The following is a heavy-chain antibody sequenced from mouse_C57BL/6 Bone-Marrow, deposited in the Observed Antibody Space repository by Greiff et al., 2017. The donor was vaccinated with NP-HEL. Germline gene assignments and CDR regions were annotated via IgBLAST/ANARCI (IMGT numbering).Heavy chain of an antibody. Sequence: VQLQQSGPELVKPGASVKISCKASGFTFTDYYMNWVQQSHGKSLEWIGDINPNNGGTSYTQKFKGKATLTVDKSSSTAYIELRRLTSKNSADNYCAEGRWRFAYGGQGTRVTVSA. CDR2: INPNNGGT. CDR1: GFTFTDYY. CDR3: AEGRWRFAY. J-gene: IGHJ3*01. D-gene: IGHD2-3*01. V-gene: IGHV1-26*01.